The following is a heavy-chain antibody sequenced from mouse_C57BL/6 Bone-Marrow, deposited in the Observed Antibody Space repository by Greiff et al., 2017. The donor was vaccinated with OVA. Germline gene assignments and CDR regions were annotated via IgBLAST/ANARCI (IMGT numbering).Heavy chain of an antibody. J-gene: IGHJ1*03. CDR2: IYPGDGDT. Sequence: VQLQESGPELVKPGASVKISCKASGYAFSSSWMNWVKQRPGKGLEWIGRIYPGDGDTNYNGKFKGKATLTADKSSSTAYMQLSSLTSEDSAVYFCARFPVYYGSSYGYFDVWGTGTTVTVSS. V-gene: IGHV1-82*01. CDR1: GYAFSSSW. D-gene: IGHD1-1*01. CDR3: ARFPVYYGSSYGYFDV.